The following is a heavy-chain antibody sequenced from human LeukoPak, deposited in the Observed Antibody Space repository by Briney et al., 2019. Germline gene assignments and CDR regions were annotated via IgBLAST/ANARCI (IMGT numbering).Heavy chain of an antibody. CDR3: ARPQQIIYSSGWYIAGGGFDY. Sequence: SVTLSLTCAVSGGSISSSNWWSWVRQPQGKGLEWIGEIYHSGSTNYNPSLKSRVTISVDKSKNQFSLKLSSVTAADTAVYYCARPQQIIYSSGWYIAGGGFDYWGQGTLVTVSS. D-gene: IGHD6-19*01. V-gene: IGHV4-4*02. CDR2: IYHSGST. CDR1: GGSISSSNW. J-gene: IGHJ4*02.